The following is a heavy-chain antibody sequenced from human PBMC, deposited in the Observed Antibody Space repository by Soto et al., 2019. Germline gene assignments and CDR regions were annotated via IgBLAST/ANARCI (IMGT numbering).Heavy chain of an antibody. D-gene: IGHD4-17*01. CDR3: ARAFSPPVTTSGEVGDFDY. V-gene: IGHV1-18*01. CDR1: GYTFTSYG. J-gene: IGHJ4*02. CDR2: ISAYNGNT. Sequence: QVQLVQSGAEVKKPGASVKVSCTASGYTFTSYGISWVRQAPGQGLEWMGWISAYNGNTNYAQKLQCIDTMTTDTSTSTAYMELRSLRSDDTAVYCCARAFSPPVTTSGEVGDFDYWGQGTLVTVSS.